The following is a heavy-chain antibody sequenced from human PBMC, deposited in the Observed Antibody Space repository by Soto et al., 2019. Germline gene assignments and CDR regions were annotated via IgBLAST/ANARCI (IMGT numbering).Heavy chain of an antibody. CDR2: ISGSGGST. V-gene: IGHV3-23*01. J-gene: IGHJ4*02. CDR3: AKDDYYDSSGRLDY. Sequence: GGSLRLSCAASGFTFSSYAMSWVRQAPGKGLEWVSAISGSGGSTYYADSVKGRFTISRDNSKNTLYLQMNSLRAEDTAVYYCAKDDYYDSSGRLDYWGQGTLVTVSS. D-gene: IGHD3-22*01. CDR1: GFTFSSYA.